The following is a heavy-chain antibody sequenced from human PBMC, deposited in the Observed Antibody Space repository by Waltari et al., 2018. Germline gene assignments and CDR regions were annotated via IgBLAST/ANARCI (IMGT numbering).Heavy chain of an antibody. CDR3: AREMTTGFDY. CDR2: ISSSSIYI. V-gene: IGHV3-21*01. D-gene: IGHD4-17*01. CDR1: GFTFSSYS. J-gene: IGHJ4*02. Sequence: EVQLVESGGGLVKPGGSLRLSCAASGFTFSSYSMNWVRQAPGKGLEWVSSISSSSIYIYYADSVKGRFTISRDNAKNSLYLQMNSLRAEDTAVYYCAREMTTGFDYWGQGTLVTVSS.